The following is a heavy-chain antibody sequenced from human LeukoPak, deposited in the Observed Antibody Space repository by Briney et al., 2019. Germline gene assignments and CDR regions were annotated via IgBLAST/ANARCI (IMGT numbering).Heavy chain of an antibody. J-gene: IGHJ3*02. V-gene: IGHV1-69*05. CDR3: ARDTRSGSYTTSLRAFDI. CDR1: GGTFSSYA. D-gene: IGHD1-26*01. Sequence: SVKVSCKASGGTFSSYAISWVRQAPGQGLEWMGGIIPIFGTANYAQKFQGRVTITTDESTSTANMELSSLRSEDTAVYYCARDTRSGSYTTSLRAFDIWGQGTMVTVSS. CDR2: IIPIFGTA.